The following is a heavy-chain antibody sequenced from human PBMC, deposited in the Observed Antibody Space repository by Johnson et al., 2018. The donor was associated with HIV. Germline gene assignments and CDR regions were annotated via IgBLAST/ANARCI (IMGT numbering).Heavy chain of an antibody. Sequence: VQLVESGGGLVKPGGSLRLSCTASEFSFSDYSLRCLRQAPGKGLNWVSCVSVSGNNIDCLSGNNIDCTGRFTISRDNSKNTLYLQMNSLRAEDTAVYYCAREYSSLSQGAFDIWGQGTMVTVSS. CDR2: VSVSGNNI. CDR3: AREYSSLSQGAFDI. V-gene: IGHV3-11*04. J-gene: IGHJ3*02. CDR1: EFSFSDYS. D-gene: IGHD6-6*01.